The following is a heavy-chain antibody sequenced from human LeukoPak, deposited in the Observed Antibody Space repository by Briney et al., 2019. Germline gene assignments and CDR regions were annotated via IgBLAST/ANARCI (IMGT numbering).Heavy chain of an antibody. CDR3: ARDQRPEDHYFDY. CDR1: GYTFTGYY. Sequence: SVKVSCKASGYTFTGYYMHWVRQAPGQGLEWMGGIIPIFGTANYAQKFQGRVTITADESTSTAYMGLSSLRSEDTAVYYCARDQRPEDHYFDYWGQGTLVTVSS. V-gene: IGHV1-69*13. D-gene: IGHD2-15*01. J-gene: IGHJ4*02. CDR2: IIPIFGTA.